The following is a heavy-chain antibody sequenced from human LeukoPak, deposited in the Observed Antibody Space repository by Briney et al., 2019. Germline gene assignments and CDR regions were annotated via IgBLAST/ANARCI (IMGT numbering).Heavy chain of an antibody. J-gene: IGHJ4*02. D-gene: IGHD6-19*01. CDR1: GFTVSSNY. CDR3: ARVQWLVSYYFDY. CDR2: IYSGGST. V-gene: IGHV3-66*01. Sequence: GGSLRLSCAASGFTVSSNYMSWVRQAPGEGLEWVSVIYSGGSTYYADSVKGRFTISRDNSKNTLYLQMNSLRAEDTAVYYCARVQWLVSYYFDYWGQGTLVTVSS.